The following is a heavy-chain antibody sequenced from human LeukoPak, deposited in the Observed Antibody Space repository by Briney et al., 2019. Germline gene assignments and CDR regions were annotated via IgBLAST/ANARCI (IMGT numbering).Heavy chain of an antibody. CDR2: INSDGSST. J-gene: IGHJ4*02. Sequence: PGGSLRLSCAASESTFSSYWMHWVRQAPGKGLVWVSGINSDGSSTSYADSVKGRFTISRDNAKNTPYLQMNSLRAEDTAVYYCARGTYYVDYWGQGTLVTVSS. V-gene: IGHV3-74*01. CDR3: ARGTYYVDY. CDR1: ESTFSSYW.